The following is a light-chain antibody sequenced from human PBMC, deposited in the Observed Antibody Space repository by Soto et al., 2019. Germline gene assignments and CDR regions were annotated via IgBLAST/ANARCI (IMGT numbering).Light chain of an antibody. J-gene: IGLJ2*01. CDR3: SSYTSSVTLV. CDR1: SSDVGGYNF. CDR2: EVS. Sequence: QSVLTQPASVSGSPGQSITISCIGTSSDVGGYNFVSWYQQHPGKAPKLMIYEVSNRPSGVSYRFSGSKSGNTASLTISGLQAEDEADYYCSSYTSSVTLVFGGGTQLTVL. V-gene: IGLV2-14*01.